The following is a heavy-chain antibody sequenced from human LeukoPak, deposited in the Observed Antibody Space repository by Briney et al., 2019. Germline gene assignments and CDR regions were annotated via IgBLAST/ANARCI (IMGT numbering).Heavy chain of an antibody. CDR3: AKKMTITGWLYYFDY. J-gene: IGHJ4*02. V-gene: IGHV3-23*01. Sequence: GGSLRLSCAASGFTFSSFAMSWVRQAPEKGLEWVSAVSVSGDISYYADSVKGRFTISRDNSKNTLYLQMNSLRAEDTAVYYCAKKMTITGWLYYFDYWGQGTLVTVSS. D-gene: IGHD5-24*01. CDR2: VSVSGDIS. CDR1: GFTFSSFA.